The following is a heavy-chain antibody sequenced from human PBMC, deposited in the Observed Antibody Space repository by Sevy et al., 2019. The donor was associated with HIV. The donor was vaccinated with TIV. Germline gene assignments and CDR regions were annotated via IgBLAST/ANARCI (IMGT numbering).Heavy chain of an antibody. CDR3: AKDVVGGYYDSSGYSDH. CDR1: GFIFTEFA. V-gene: IGHV3-23*01. J-gene: IGHJ4*02. CDR2: INSGGGST. Sequence: GGSLRLSCAASGFIFTEFAMSWVRQAPGKGLEWVSTINSGGGSTYYADSVKGRFTISRDNSQNTLDLQMNSLRAEDTAVYYCAKDVVGGYYDSSGYSDHWGQGTLVTVSS. D-gene: IGHD3-22*01.